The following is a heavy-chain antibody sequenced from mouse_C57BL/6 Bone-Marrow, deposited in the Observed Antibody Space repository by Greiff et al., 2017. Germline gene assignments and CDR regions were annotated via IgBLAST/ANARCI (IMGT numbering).Heavy chain of an antibody. Sequence: EVKLQESGAELVKPGASVKLSCTASGFNIKDYYMHWVKQRTEQGLEWIGRIDPEDGETKYAPKFPGKATITADTSSNTAYLQLSSLTSEDTAVYYCARDGSSPFYYAMDYWGQGTSVTVSS. CDR2: IDPEDGET. D-gene: IGHD1-1*01. CDR1: GFNIKDYY. CDR3: ARDGSSPFYYAMDY. J-gene: IGHJ4*01. V-gene: IGHV14-2*01.